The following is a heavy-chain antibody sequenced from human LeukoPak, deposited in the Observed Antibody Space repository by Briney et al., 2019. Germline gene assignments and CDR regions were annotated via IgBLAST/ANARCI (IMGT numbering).Heavy chain of an antibody. CDR2: IYYSGST. D-gene: IGHD3-10*01. CDR1: GGSISSSSYY. Sequence: AETLSLTCTVSGGSISSSSYYWGWIRQPPGKGLEWIGSIYYSGSTYYNPSVKSRLTISVDTYKNQSSLKLSSVTAPDTAVYYCARITSFDYWGQGTLVTVSS. V-gene: IGHV4-39*01. J-gene: IGHJ4*02. CDR3: ARITSFDY.